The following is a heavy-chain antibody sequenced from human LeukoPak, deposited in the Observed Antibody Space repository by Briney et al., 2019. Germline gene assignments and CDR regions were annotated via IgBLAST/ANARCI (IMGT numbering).Heavy chain of an antibody. CDR1: GYTFTSYG. CDR3: ARDYRGDSSGWYVTDY. D-gene: IGHD6-19*01. J-gene: IGHJ4*02. V-gene: IGHV1-18*04. Sequence: ASVKVSCKASGYTFTSYGISWVRQAPGQGLEWMGCISAYNGNTNYAQKLQGRVTMTTDTSTSTAYMELRSLRPDDTAVYYCARDYRGDSSGWYVTDYWGQGTLVTVSS. CDR2: ISAYNGNT.